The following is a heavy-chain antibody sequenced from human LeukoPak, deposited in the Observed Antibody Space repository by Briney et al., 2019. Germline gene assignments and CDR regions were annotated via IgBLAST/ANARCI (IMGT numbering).Heavy chain of an antibody. CDR1: GVTFSSYA. Sequence: PGGSLRLSCAASGVTFSSYAMSWVRQAPGKGLEWVSAISGSGGSTYYADSVKGRFTISRDNSKNTLYLQMNSLRAEDTAVYYRAKDRGIAAAGTLDYWGQGTLVTVSS. CDR3: AKDRGIAAAGTLDY. J-gene: IGHJ4*02. D-gene: IGHD6-13*01. V-gene: IGHV3-23*01. CDR2: ISGSGGST.